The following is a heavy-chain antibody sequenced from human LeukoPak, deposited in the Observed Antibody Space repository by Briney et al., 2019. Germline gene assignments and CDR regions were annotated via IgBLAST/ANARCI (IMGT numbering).Heavy chain of an antibody. J-gene: IGHJ4*02. CDR3: AKDGYFNSGSYYDY. D-gene: IGHD1-26*01. V-gene: IGHV3-23*01. CDR2: ISGSGGST. Sequence: GGSLRLSCAASGVTFSSYAMSWVRQAPGKGLGWFSAISGSGGSTYYADSVKGRFTISRDNSKNTLYLKMNSLRAEDTAVYYCAKDGYFNSGSYYDYWGQGTLVTVSS. CDR1: GVTFSSYA.